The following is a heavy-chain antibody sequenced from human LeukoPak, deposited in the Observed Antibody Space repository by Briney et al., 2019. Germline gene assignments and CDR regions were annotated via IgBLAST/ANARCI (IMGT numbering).Heavy chain of an antibody. CDR3: ARDRGYYDSSGYPPYYYYYGMDV. CDR1: GFTFSSYE. CDR2: IYYSGST. V-gene: IGHV4-59*01. Sequence: GSLRLSCAASGFTFSSYEMNWVRQAPGKGLEWIGYIYYSGSTNYNPSLKSRVTISVDTSKNQFSLKLSSVTAADTAVYYCARDRGYYDSSGYPPYYYYYGMDVWGQGTTVTVSS. D-gene: IGHD3-22*01. J-gene: IGHJ6*02.